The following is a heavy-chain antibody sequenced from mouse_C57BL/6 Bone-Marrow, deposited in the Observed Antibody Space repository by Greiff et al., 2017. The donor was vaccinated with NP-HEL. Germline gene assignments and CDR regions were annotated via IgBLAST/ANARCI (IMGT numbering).Heavy chain of an antibody. D-gene: IGHD1-1*01. CDR2: IDPEDGET. J-gene: IGHJ1*03. CDR3: ARKYYGSSYGWYFDV. Sequence: VQLQQSGAELVKPGASVKLSCTASGFNITDYYMHWVKQRTEQGLEWIGRIDPEDGETKYAPKFQGKATITADTSSNTAYLQLSSLTSEDTAVYYCARKYYGSSYGWYFDVWGTGTTVTVSS. CDR1: GFNITDYY. V-gene: IGHV14-2*01.